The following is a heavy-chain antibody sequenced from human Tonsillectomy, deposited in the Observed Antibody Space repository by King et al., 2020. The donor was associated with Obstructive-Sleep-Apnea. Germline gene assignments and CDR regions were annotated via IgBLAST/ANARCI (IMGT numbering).Heavy chain of an antibody. Sequence: QLQESGPGLVKPSENLSLTCTVSGGSISNYYWSWIRQPPGKGLEWIGYMYYSGNTNYNPSLKSRVTISADTSKIQFSLRLSSVNAADTAVYYCARHRGVEDYGGYGDYFDYWGRGTLVTVSS. J-gene: IGHJ4*02. CDR3: ARHRGVEDYGGYGDYFDY. CDR1: GGSISNYY. D-gene: IGHD5-12*01. CDR2: MYYSGNT. V-gene: IGHV4-59*08.